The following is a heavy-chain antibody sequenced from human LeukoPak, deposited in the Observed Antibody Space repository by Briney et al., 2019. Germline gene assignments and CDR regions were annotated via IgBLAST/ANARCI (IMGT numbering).Heavy chain of an antibody. CDR3: ARAVKWDY. CDR1: GFTFSDYY. V-gene: IGHV3-11*04. D-gene: IGHD1-26*01. J-gene: IGHJ4*02. Sequence: PGGSLRLSCAASGFTFSDYYISWIRLAPGKGPEWVSYISYDGGTIHYADSVKGRFTISRDNAKNSVYLQMDSLRGDDTGVYYCARAVKWDYWGQGTLVTVSS. CDR2: ISYDGGTI.